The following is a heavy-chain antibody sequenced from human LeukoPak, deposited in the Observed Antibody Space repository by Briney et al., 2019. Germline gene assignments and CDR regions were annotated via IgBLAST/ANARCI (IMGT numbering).Heavy chain of an antibody. CDR2: IFHSGST. Sequence: PGGSLRLSCAASGFTFSSYWMSWVRQAPGKGLEWIGSIFHSGSTYYNPSLKSRVTISVDTSKNQFSLKLSSVTAADTAVYYCARATPNYYDSSGYYYVWTNWGQGTLVTVSS. V-gene: IGHV4-38-2*01. CDR3: ARATPNYYDSSGYYYVWTN. CDR1: GFTFSSYW. D-gene: IGHD3-22*01. J-gene: IGHJ4*02.